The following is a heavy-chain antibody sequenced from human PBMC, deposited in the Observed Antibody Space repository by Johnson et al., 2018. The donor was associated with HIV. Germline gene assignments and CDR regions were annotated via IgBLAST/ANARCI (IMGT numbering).Heavy chain of an antibody. Sequence: QVQLVESGGGVVQPGGSLRLSCAASGFTFSSYGMHWVRQAPGKGLEWVAFIRYDGGNKYYADSVKGRFTISTDNSRTTLYMQMNSLRAEETAVYYCAREDPPITMVRGVIRHDAFDIWGQGTMVTVSS. CDR1: GFTFSSYG. CDR2: IRYDGGNK. V-gene: IGHV3-30*02. CDR3: AREDPPITMVRGVIRHDAFDI. D-gene: IGHD3-10*01. J-gene: IGHJ3*02.